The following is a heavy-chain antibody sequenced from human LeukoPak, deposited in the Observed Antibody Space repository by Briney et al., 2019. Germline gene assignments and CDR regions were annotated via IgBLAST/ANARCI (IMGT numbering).Heavy chain of an antibody. CDR3: ARVRDDSSGYYSYYFDY. Sequence: GGSLRLSCAASGFTFSSYEMNWVRQAPGKGLEWVSYISSSGSTIYYADSVKGRFTISRDNAKNSLYLQMNSLRAEDTAVYYCARVRDDSSGYYSYYFDYWGQGTLVTVSS. J-gene: IGHJ4*02. CDR1: GFTFSSYE. D-gene: IGHD3-22*01. V-gene: IGHV3-48*03. CDR2: ISSSGSTI.